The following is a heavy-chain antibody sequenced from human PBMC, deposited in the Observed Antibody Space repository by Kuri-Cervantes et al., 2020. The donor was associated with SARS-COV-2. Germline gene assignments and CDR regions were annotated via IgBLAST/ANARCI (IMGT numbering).Heavy chain of an antibody. CDR3: ARDRCSVTNCYTGDAFDI. V-gene: IGHV4-59*01. CDR1: GGSITDYD. D-gene: IGHD2-2*02. CDR2: FYYSGGT. J-gene: IGHJ3*02. Sequence: SETLSLTCTVSGGSITDYDWSWLRQSPGKGLEWVGYFYYSGGTNYNPSLEGRVTISVDTSKSQVSLRLTSVTAADTAVYFCARDRCSVTNCYTGDAFDIWGQGRMVTVSS.